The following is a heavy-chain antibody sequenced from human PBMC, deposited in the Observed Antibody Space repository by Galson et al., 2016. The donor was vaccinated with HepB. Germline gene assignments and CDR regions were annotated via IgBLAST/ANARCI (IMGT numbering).Heavy chain of an antibody. CDR2: ISGSGGDT. CDR3: GRDVGP. V-gene: IGHV3-23*01. J-gene: IGHJ5*02. Sequence: SLRLSCAASGFTFRNYAMSWVRQAPGKGLEWVASISGSGGDTYIADSVEGRFTISRDNSKNTLFLQVNSLRVEDTAVYYCGRDVGPWGPGTLVTVSS. CDR1: GFTFRNYA.